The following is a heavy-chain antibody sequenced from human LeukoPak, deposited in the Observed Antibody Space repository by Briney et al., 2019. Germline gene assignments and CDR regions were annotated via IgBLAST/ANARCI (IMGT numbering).Heavy chain of an antibody. CDR2: IVVGSGNT. CDR1: GFTFTSSA. CDR3: AADPAVFVRGQFDY. J-gene: IGHJ4*02. Sequence: SVKVSCKASGFTFTSSAVQWVRQARGQRLEWIGWIVVGSGNTNYAQKFQERVTITRDMSTSTAYMELSSLRSEDTAVYYCAADPAVFVRGQFDYWGQGTLVTVSS. V-gene: IGHV1-58*01. D-gene: IGHD3-10*02.